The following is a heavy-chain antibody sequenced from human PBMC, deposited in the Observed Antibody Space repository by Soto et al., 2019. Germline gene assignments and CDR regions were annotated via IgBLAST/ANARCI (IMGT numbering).Heavy chain of an antibody. Sequence: ASVKVSCKASGGTFSSYAISWVRQAPGQGLEWMGGIIPIFGTANYAQKFQGRVTITADESTSTAYMELSSLRSEDTAVYYCARDQAKGYDSSGYYPKARCYYYYGMDVWGRGTTVTVSS. V-gene: IGHV1-69*13. CDR2: IIPIFGTA. CDR1: GGTFSSYA. J-gene: IGHJ6*02. D-gene: IGHD3-22*01. CDR3: ARDQAKGYDSSGYYPKARCYYYYGMDV.